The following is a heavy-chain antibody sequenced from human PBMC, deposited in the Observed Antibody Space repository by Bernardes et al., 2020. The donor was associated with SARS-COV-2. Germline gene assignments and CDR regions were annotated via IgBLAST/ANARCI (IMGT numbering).Heavy chain of an antibody. Sequence: ASVKVSCKASGYTFTSYGISWVRQAPGQGLEWMGWISAYNGNTNYAQKLQGRVTMTTDTSTSTAYMELRSLRSDDTAVYYCARVLGDFDEQWLVPFDYWGQGTLVTVSS. CDR1: GYTFTSYG. CDR2: ISAYNGNT. CDR3: ARVLGDFDEQWLVPFDY. V-gene: IGHV1-18*01. D-gene: IGHD6-19*01. J-gene: IGHJ4*02.